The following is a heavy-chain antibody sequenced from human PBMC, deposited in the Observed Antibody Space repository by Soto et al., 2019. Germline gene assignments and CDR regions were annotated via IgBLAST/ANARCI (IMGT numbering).Heavy chain of an antibody. CDR2: IYYSGST. Sequence: SETPSLTCTVSGGSVCSGDYYWSWIHQPPGKGLEWIGYIYYSGSTYYNPSLRSRVTISVDTSKNQFSLKLSSVTAADTAVYYCARAQGSGFLVSWGQGTLVTVSS. D-gene: IGHD3-10*01. CDR3: ARAQGSGFLVS. CDR1: GGSVCSGDYY. V-gene: IGHV4-30-4*01. J-gene: IGHJ4*02.